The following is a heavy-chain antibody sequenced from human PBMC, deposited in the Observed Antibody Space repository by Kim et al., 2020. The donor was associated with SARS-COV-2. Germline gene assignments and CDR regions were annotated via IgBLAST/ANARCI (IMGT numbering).Heavy chain of an antibody. V-gene: IGHV3-23*01. CDR3: AKGAGKYSSIPYYFDY. CDR2: ISGSGGST. CDR1: GFTFSSYA. Sequence: GGSLRLSCAASGFTFSSYAMSWVRQAPGKGLEWVSAISGSGGSTYYADSVKGRFTISRDNSKNTLYLQMNSLRAEDTAVYYCAKGAGKYSSIPYYFDYWGQGTLVTVSS. D-gene: IGHD6-13*01. J-gene: IGHJ4*02.